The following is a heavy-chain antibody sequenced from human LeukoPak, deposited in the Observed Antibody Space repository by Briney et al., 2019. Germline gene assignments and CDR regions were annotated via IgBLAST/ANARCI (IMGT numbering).Heavy chain of an antibody. CDR2: IDHSGRT. CDR3: ARAERRINLAREVFGSHFDY. J-gene: IGHJ4*02. CDR1: GGSFSRPF. D-gene: IGHD3-10*01. Sequence: PSETLSLTCAVSGGSFSRPFWSWIRQTPGKGLEWIGEIDHSGRTDYNPSLEGRVTMSVDTSKNQFSLRLTSVTAADTAVYFCARAERRINLAREVFGSHFDYWGQGTLVSVSS. V-gene: IGHV4-34*01.